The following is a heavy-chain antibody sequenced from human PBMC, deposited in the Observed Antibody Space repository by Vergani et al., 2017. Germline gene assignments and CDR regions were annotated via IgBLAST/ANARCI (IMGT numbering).Heavy chain of an antibody. CDR2: IYSGGST. CDR3: TTDWRWCSSTSCYWGGTDYYYGMDV. Sequence: EVQLVESGGGLVQPGGSLRLSCAASGFTVSSNYMSWVRQAPGKGLEWVSVIYSGGSTYYADSVKGRFTISRDDSKNTLYLQMNSLKTEDTAVYYCTTDWRWCSSTSCYWGGTDYYYGMDVWGQGTTVTVSS. V-gene: IGHV3-66*01. D-gene: IGHD2-2*01. J-gene: IGHJ6*02. CDR1: GFTVSSNY.